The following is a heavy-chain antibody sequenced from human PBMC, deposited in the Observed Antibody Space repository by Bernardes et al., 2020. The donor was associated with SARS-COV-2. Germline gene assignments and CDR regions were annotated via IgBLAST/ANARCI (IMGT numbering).Heavy chain of an antibody. CDR1: GFTFSSYG. CDR2: IWYDGSNK. D-gene: IGHD3-9*01. V-gene: IGHV3-33*01. CDR3: ARGTDILTGYYNYYYYGMDV. Sequence: GGSLRLSCAASGFTFSSYGMHWVRQAPGKGLEWVAVIWYDGSNKYYADSVKGRFTISRDNSKNTLYLQMNSLRAEDTDVYYCARGTDILTGYYNYYYYGMDVWGQGTTVTVSS. J-gene: IGHJ6*02.